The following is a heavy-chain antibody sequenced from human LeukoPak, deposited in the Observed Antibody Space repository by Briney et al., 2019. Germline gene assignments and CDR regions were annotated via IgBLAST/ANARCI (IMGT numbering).Heavy chain of an antibody. CDR3: ARDLYRIVVVPHYFDY. CDR2: IKQDGSEK. D-gene: IGHD3-22*01. J-gene: IGHJ4*02. V-gene: IGHV3-7*01. Sequence: PGGSLRLSCAASGFTFSSYWMSWVRQAPGKGLEWVANIKQDGSEKYYVDSVKGRFTIYRDNAKNSLYLQMNSLRAEDTAVYYCARDLYRIVVVPHYFDYWGQGTLVTVSS. CDR1: GFTFSSYW.